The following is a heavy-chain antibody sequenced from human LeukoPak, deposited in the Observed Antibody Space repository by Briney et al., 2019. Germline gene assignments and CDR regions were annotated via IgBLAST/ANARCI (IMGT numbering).Heavy chain of an antibody. J-gene: IGHJ4*02. Sequence: SETLSLTCTVSGGSISSYYWSWIRQPPGKGLEWIGYIYYSGSTNYNPSLKSRVTISVDASKNQFSLKLSSVTAADTAVYYCARGGVVIATPFYWGQGTLVTVSS. CDR3: ARGGVVIATPFY. D-gene: IGHD2-21*01. CDR2: IYYSGST. V-gene: IGHV4-59*01. CDR1: GGSISSYY.